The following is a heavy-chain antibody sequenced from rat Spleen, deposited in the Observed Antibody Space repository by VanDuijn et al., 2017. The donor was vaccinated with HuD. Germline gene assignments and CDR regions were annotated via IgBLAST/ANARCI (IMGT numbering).Heavy chain of an antibody. J-gene: IGHJ1*01. Sequence: EVQLVESGGGLVQPGRSLKLSCVASGFTFNNYWMTWIRQAPGKGLEWVASITNTGGSTYYPDSVKGRFTISRDNVKNTLYLQMDSLNSEDTATYYCTTVNYGEGPFDFWGPGTMVTVSS. D-gene: IGHD1-11*01. CDR2: ITNTGGST. CDR1: GFTFNNYW. V-gene: IGHV5-31*01. CDR3: TTVNYGEGPFDF.